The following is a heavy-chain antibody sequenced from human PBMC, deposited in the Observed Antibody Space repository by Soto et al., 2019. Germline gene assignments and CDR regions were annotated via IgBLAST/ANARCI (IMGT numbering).Heavy chain of an antibody. D-gene: IGHD6-13*01. V-gene: IGHV4-61*01. J-gene: IGHJ6*02. CDR1: GGSINSGRYY. CDR2: IHNSGST. Sequence: PSETLSLTCSVSGGSINSGRYYWSWIRQPPGKGLEWIGYIHNSGSTNYNPSLKTRVTISRDTSKNQFFLNLNSVTAADTAVYYCARSQQLFYGMDVWGQGTTVTVSS. CDR3: ARSQQLFYGMDV.